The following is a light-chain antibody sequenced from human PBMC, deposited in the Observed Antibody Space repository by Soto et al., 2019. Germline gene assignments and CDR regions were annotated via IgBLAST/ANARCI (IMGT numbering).Light chain of an antibody. CDR1: QSVTIN. J-gene: IGKJ1*01. CDR3: QQYYTWPRT. CDR2: GAS. Sequence: EIVMTQSPATLSVSPGERATLSCRASQSVTINLAWYQQRPGQAPRLLFYGASTRATGIPARFSGSGSGTEFTLTISSLQSEDFAVYYCQQYYTWPRTFGQGTKVEIK. V-gene: IGKV3-15*01.